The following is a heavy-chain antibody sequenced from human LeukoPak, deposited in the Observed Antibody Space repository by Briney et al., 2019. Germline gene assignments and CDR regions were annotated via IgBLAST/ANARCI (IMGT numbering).Heavy chain of an antibody. J-gene: IGHJ4*02. V-gene: IGHV1-2*02. CDR1: GYTFTGYY. CDR2: INPNSGGT. CDR3: ARGLGGSGSYFLTFDY. D-gene: IGHD1-26*01. Sequence: ASVKVSCKASGYTFTGYYMHWVRQAPGQGLEWMGWINPNSGGTNYAQKFQGRVTMTTDTSTSTAYMELRSLRSDDTAVYYCARGLGGSGSYFLTFDYWGQGTLVTVSS.